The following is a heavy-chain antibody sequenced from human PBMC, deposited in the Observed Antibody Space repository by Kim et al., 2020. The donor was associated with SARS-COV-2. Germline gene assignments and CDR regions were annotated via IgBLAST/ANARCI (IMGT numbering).Heavy chain of an antibody. J-gene: IGHJ4*02. Sequence: GESLKISCKGSGYSFTSYWISWVRQMPGKGLEWMGRIDPSDSYTNYSPSFQGHVTISADKSISTAYLQWSSLKASDTAMYYCARHRSPFYSSSPYWGQGTLVTVSS. CDR2: IDPSDSYT. V-gene: IGHV5-10-1*01. CDR1: GYSFTSYW. CDR3: ARHRSPFYSSSPY. D-gene: IGHD6-13*01.